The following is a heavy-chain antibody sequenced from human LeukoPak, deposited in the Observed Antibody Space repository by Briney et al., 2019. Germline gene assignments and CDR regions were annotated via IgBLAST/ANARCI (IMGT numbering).Heavy chain of an antibody. Sequence: ASVNVSCKASGYTFTNYGISWVRQAPGQGLEWMGWISAYSGNTNYAQNLQGRVTMTTDTSTSTAYMELRSLRSDDTAVYYCARAPDDYDFWSGPFDYWGRGTLATVSS. CDR1: GYTFTNYG. D-gene: IGHD3-3*01. CDR3: ARAPDDYDFWSGPFDY. V-gene: IGHV1-18*01. J-gene: IGHJ4*02. CDR2: ISAYSGNT.